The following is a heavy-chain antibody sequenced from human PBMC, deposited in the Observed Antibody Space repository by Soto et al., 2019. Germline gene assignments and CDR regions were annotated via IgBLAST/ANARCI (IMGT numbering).Heavy chain of an antibody. CDR3: AKASSSWYAGFFDL. J-gene: IGHJ5*02. Sequence: GGSLRLSCTASGFTFSSHAMTWVRQAPGKWLEWVSGLSDSGGSIYYADSVKGRFTISRDNSMNTLYLQMNTLRAEDTAIYYCAKASSSWYAGFFDLWGQGTLVTVAS. CDR1: GFTFSSHA. V-gene: IGHV3-23*01. CDR2: LSDSGGSI. D-gene: IGHD6-13*01.